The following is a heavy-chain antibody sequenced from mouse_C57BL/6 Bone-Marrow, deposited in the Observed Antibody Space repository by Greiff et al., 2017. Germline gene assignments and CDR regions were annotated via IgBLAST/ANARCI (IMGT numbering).Heavy chain of an antibody. V-gene: IGHV1-7*01. CDR2: INPSSGYT. D-gene: IGHD2-1*01. J-gene: IGHJ2*01. Sequence: QVHVKQSGAELAKPGASVKLSCKASGYTFTSYWMHWVKQRPGQGLEWIGYINPSSGYTKYNQKFKDKATLTADKSSSTAYMQLSSLTYEDSAVYYCVNYPYFDYGGQGTTLTVSS. CDR1: GYTFTSYW. CDR3: VNYPYFDY.